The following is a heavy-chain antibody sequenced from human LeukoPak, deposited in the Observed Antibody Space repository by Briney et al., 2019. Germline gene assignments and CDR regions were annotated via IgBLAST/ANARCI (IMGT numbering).Heavy chain of an antibody. Sequence: GESLKISCKGSGSSFSSYWLAWVRQLPGKGLEWMGIIYPGDSDTRYSPSFQGQVTISVDKSISTAYLQWSSLKASDTAMYYCARLTSSWSFDYWGQGTLVTVSS. CDR2: IYPGDSDT. CDR3: ARLTSSWSFDY. CDR1: GSSFSSYW. D-gene: IGHD6-13*01. V-gene: IGHV5-51*01. J-gene: IGHJ4*02.